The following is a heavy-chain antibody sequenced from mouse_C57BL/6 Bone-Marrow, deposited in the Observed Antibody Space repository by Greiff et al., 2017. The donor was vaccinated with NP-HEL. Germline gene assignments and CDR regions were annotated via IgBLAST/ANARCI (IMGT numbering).Heavy chain of an antibody. CDR1: GYTFTDYN. CDR2: INPNNGGT. D-gene: IGHD1-1*01. J-gene: IGHJ2*01. CDR3: ARSSLITTVVHFDY. Sequence: EVKLQQSGPELVKPGASVKIPCKASGYTFTDYNMDWVKQSHGKSLEWIGDINPNNGGTIYNQKFKGKATLTVDKSSSTAYMELRSLTSEDTAVYYCARSSLITTVVHFDYWGQGTTLTVSS. V-gene: IGHV1-18*01.